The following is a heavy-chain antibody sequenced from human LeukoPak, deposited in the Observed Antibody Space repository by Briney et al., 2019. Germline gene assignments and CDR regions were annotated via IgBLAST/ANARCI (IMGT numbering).Heavy chain of an antibody. CDR2: INPSGGST. V-gene: IGHV1-46*01. D-gene: IGHD5-12*01. J-gene: IGHJ6*02. Sequence: ASVKVSCKASGYTFTSYYMHWVRQAPGQGLEWMGIINPSGGSTSYAQKFQGRVTMTRDTSISTAYMELSRLRSDDTAVYYCARMGAATIPYYYYYGMDVWGQGTTVTVSS. CDR3: ARMGAATIPYYYYYGMDV. CDR1: GYTFTSYY.